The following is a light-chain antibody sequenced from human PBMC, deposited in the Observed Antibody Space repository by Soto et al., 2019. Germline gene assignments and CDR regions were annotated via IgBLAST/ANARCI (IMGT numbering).Light chain of an antibody. Sequence: QSVLTQPASVSGSPGQSIAISCTGTSSDVGGYNYVSWHQQHPGKAPKVLISVVSNRPSGVSNRFSGSKSDNTASLTISGLQAEDEADYYCSSYTTVNTLVSFGTWTKVTVL. J-gene: IGLJ1*01. CDR2: VVS. CDR1: SSDVGGYNY. CDR3: SSYTTVNTLVS. V-gene: IGLV2-14*01.